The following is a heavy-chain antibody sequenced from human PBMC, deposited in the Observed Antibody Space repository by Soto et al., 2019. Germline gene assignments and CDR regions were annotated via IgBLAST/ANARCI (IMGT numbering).Heavy chain of an antibody. J-gene: IGHJ4*02. V-gene: IGHV4-31*03. D-gene: IGHD2-15*01. CDR1: GGSISSGGYY. Sequence: PSETLSLTCTVSGGSISSGGYYWSWIRQHPGKGLEWIGYIYYSGSTYYNPSLKSRVTISVDTSKNQFSLKLSSVTAADTAVYYCAREVKMYCSGGSCYQYYFDYWGQGTLVTVSS. CDR3: AREVKMYCSGGSCYQYYFDY. CDR2: IYYSGST.